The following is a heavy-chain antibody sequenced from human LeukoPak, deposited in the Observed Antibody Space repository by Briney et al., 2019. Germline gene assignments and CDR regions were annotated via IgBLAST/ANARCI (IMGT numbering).Heavy chain of an antibody. Sequence: ASVKVSCKASGYTFTGYYMHWVRQAPGQGLEWMGWINPNSGGTNYAQKFQGRVTMTRDTSISTAYMELSRLRSDDTAVYYCARDSGPVLLWSPHKFDPWGQGTLVTVSS. CDR3: ARDSGPVLLWSPHKFDP. J-gene: IGHJ5*02. D-gene: IGHD3-10*01. CDR2: INPNSGGT. V-gene: IGHV1-2*02. CDR1: GYTFTGYY.